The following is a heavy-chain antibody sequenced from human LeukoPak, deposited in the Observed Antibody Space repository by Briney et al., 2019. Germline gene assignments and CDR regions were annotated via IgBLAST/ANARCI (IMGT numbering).Heavy chain of an antibody. CDR3: ARDSTFEGSGSYFDY. D-gene: IGHD3-10*01. Sequence: GSLRLSCAASGFTFSSYWMSWVRQAPGKGLEWVANIKQDGSEKYYVDSVKGRFTISRDNAKNSLYLQMNSLRAEDTAVYYCARDSTFEGSGSYFDYWGQGTLVTVSS. J-gene: IGHJ4*02. CDR2: IKQDGSEK. CDR1: GFTFSSYW. V-gene: IGHV3-7*01.